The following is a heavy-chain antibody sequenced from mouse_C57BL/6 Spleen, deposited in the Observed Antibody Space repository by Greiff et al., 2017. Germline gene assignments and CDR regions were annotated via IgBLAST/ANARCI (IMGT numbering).Heavy chain of an antibody. V-gene: IGHV1-59*01. CDR3: ARYGYYGSSPYAMDY. Sequence: QVQLQQPGAELVRPGTSVKLSCKASGYTFTSYWMHWVKQRPGQGLEWIGVIDPSDSYTNYNQKFKGKATLTVDTSSSTAYMQLSSLTSEDSAVYYCARYGYYGSSPYAMDYWGQGTSVTVSS. CDR2: IDPSDSYT. D-gene: IGHD1-1*01. J-gene: IGHJ4*01. CDR1: GYTFTSYW.